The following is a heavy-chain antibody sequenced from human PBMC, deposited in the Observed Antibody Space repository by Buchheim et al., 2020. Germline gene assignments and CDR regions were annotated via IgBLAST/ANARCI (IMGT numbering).Heavy chain of an antibody. Sequence: QVQLQESGPGLVKPSETLSLTCTVSGGSISSYYWSWIRQPPGKGLEWLGYIYYSGSTNYNPSLKSRVNILVDTSKNQFSLKLSSVTAADTAVYYCAREATVDYYYYYGMDVWGQGTT. D-gene: IGHD4-11*01. V-gene: IGHV4-59*01. CDR1: GGSISSYY. CDR3: AREATVDYYYYYGMDV. J-gene: IGHJ6*02. CDR2: IYYSGST.